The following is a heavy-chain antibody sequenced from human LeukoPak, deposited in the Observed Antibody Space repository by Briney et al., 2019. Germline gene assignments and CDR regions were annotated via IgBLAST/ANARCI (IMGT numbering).Heavy chain of an antibody. V-gene: IGHV4-34*01. CDR1: GGSFSGYY. CDR3: ARGPSSSWPSYYYYGMDV. CDR2: INHSGST. J-gene: IGHJ6*02. Sequence: PSETLSLTCAVYGGSFSGYYWSWIRQPPGKGLEWIGEINHSGSTNYNPSLKSRVTISVDTSKNQFSLKLSSVTAAGTAVYYCARGPSSSWPSYYYYGMDVWGQGTTVTVSS. D-gene: IGHD6-13*01.